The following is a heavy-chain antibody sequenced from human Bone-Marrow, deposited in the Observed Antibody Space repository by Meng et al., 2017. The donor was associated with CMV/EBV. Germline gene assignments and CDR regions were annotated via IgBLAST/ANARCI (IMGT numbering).Heavy chain of an antibody. CDR2: ISYDGSRK. CDR3: ASQRNH. CDR1: GFTFSSLA. V-gene: IGHV3-30*04. J-gene: IGHJ4*02. Sequence: GESLKISCAASGFTFSSLAMHWVRQAPGKGLEWVTVISYDGSRKYYADSVKGRFTISRDNSKSTLYLQMDSLRAEDTAVYYCASQRNHWGQGTLVTVSS.